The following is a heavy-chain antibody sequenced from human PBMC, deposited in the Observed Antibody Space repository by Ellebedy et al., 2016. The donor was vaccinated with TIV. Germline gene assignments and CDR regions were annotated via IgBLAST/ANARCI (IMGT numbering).Heavy chain of an antibody. CDR3: ARDRCAEYTFDI. CDR2: INSDGSGT. Sequence: GESLKISCVASGFSFSNYWIHWVRQVPGKGMVRVSRINSDGSGTSYADSVKGRFRISRDNAENTVSLQMNSLRAEDTAIYYCARDRCAEYTFDIWGQGTMVTVSS. D-gene: IGHD6-6*01. J-gene: IGHJ3*02. V-gene: IGHV3-74*01. CDR1: GFSFSNYW.